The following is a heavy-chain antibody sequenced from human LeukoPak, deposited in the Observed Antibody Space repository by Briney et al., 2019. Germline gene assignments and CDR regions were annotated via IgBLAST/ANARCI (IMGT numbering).Heavy chain of an antibody. CDR2: FDPEDGET. V-gene: IGHV1-24*01. D-gene: IGHD3-10*01. J-gene: IGHJ3*02. Sequence: ASVKVSCKVSGYTLTELSMHWVRQAPGKGLEWMGGFDPEDGETIYAQKFQGRVTMTEDTSTDTAYMEPSSLRSEDTAVYYCATAPRIKGAFDIWGQGTMVTVSS. CDR3: ATAPRIKGAFDI. CDR1: GYTLTELS.